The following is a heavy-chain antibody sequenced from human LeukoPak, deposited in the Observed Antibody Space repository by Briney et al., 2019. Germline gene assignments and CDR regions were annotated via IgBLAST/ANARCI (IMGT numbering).Heavy chain of an antibody. D-gene: IGHD4-17*01. CDR2: ISGSGGST. CDR1: GFTFSSNW. J-gene: IGHJ4*02. V-gene: IGHV3-23*01. CDR3: AKDLPDYGDYRFDY. Sequence: GGSLRLSCAASGFTFSSNWMHWVRQAPGKGLEWVSAISGSGGSTYYADSVKGRFTISRDNSKNTLYLQMNSLRAEDTAVYYCAKDLPDYGDYRFDYWGQGTLVTVSS.